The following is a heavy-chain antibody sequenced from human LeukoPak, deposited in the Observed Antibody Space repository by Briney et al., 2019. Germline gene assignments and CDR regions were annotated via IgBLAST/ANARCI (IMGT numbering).Heavy chain of an antibody. V-gene: IGHV4-39*01. J-gene: IGHJ4*02. D-gene: IGHD3-10*01. Sequence: SETLSLTCTVSGGSISSSSYYWGWVRQPPGKGLEWIGSVYYSGTTYYNPSLNSRVTISVDTSKNQFSLRLRSVTAADTAVYYCARHLWGSYYKPLDHWGQGTLVTVSS. CDR3: ARHLWGSYYKPLDH. CDR1: GGSISSSSYY. CDR2: VYYSGTT.